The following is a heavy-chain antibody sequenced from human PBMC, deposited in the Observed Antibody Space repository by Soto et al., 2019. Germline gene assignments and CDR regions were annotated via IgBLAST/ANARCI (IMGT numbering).Heavy chain of an antibody. Sequence: EVQMVESGGGLIQPGGSLRLSCAASGFIVSNNSMSWVRQAPGKGLEGVSTIYGGGNTYYADSVKGRFTISRDISKNTLYLQVNSLRAEDTAVYYCARLLCSGGTCYDDAFDVWGQGTMVTVSS. V-gene: IGHV3-53*01. CDR1: GFIVSNNS. CDR2: IYGGGNT. J-gene: IGHJ3*01. CDR3: ARLLCSGGTCYDDAFDV. D-gene: IGHD2-15*01.